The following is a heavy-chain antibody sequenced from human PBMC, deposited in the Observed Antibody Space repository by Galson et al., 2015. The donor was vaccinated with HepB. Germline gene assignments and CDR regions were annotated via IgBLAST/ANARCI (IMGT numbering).Heavy chain of an antibody. J-gene: IGHJ3*02. CDR2: ISSNGGST. Sequence: SLRLSCAASGFTFSSYAMHWVRQAPGKGLEYVSAISSNGGSTYYADSVKGGFTISRDNSKNTLYLQMSSLRAEDTAVYYCVKFPRYCSSTSCYGGDAFDIWGQGTMVTVSS. V-gene: IGHV3-64D*06. CDR1: GFTFSSYA. D-gene: IGHD2-2*01. CDR3: VKFPRYCSSTSCYGGDAFDI.